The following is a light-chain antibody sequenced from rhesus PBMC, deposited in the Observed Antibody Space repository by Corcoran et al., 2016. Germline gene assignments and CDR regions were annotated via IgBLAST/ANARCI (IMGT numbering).Light chain of an antibody. CDR3: QKYSSSPWT. CDR2: KAS. Sequence: DIQMTQSPSSLSASVGDTVTITCRASQSITSWLAWYQQKPGKAPKLLIYKASTLESGVPSRFIGSGAGTDFTLTISSLQSEDFATYYCQKYSSSPWTFGQGTKVEIK. CDR1: QSITSW. V-gene: IGKV1-22*01. J-gene: IGKJ1*01.